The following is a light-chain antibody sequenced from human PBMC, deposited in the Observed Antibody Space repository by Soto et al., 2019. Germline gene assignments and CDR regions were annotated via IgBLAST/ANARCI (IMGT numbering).Light chain of an antibody. J-gene: IGKJ1*01. Sequence: DIQMTQSPSSLSASVGDRVTITCHASQDISNYLNWYQQKPGKAPKLLIYDASNLETGVPSRFSGSGSGTDFTFTISSLQPEDFAVYYCQQYNNWPRTFGQGTKVDIK. CDR1: QDISNY. CDR2: DAS. V-gene: IGKV1-33*01. CDR3: QQYNNWPRT.